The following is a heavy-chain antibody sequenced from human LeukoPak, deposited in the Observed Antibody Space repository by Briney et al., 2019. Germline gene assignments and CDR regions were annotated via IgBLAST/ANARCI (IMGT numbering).Heavy chain of an antibody. CDR2: FDPEDGET. CDR3: ATGDKAVAAYETDYYGMDV. V-gene: IGHV1-24*01. J-gene: IGHJ6*02. CDR1: GYTLTELS. Sequence: ASGKVSCKVSGYTLTELSMHWVRQAPGKGLEWMGGFDPEDGETTYTQKFQGRVTMTEDTSTDTAYMELSSLRSEDTAVYYCATGDKAVAAYETDYYGMDVWGQGTTVTVSS. D-gene: IGHD6-19*01.